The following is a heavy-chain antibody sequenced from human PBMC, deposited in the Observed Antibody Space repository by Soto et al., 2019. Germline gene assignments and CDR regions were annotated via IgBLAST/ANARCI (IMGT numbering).Heavy chain of an antibody. CDR2: INPSGGST. Sequence: ASVKVSCKASGYTFTSYYMHWVRQAPGQGLEWMGIINPSGGSTSYAQKFQGRVTMTRDTSTSTVYMELSSLRSEDTAVYYCARAGDVAVAGNDAFDIWGQGTMVTVSS. CDR3: ARAGDVAVAGNDAFDI. V-gene: IGHV1-46*01. D-gene: IGHD6-19*01. J-gene: IGHJ3*02. CDR1: GYTFTSYY.